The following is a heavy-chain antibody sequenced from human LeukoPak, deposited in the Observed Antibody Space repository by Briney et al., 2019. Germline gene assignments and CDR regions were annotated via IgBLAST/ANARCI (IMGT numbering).Heavy chain of an antibody. CDR2: IYYSGST. Sequence: KSSETLSLTCTVCSHSISCYYWGWIRQPPGKGLEWIGYIYYSGSTNYNPSLKSRVTISVDTSKNQFSLKLRSVTAADTAVYYCARLRDTVMVSDLCGRGTLVTVSS. J-gene: IGHJ2*01. CDR1: SHSISCYY. D-gene: IGHD5-18*01. V-gene: IGHV4-59*08. CDR3: ARLRDTVMVSDL.